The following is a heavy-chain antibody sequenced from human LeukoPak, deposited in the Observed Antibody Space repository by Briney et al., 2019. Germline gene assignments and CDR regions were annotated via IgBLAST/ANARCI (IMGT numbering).Heavy chain of an antibody. D-gene: IGHD3-22*01. V-gene: IGHV1-69*05. CDR1: GGTFSSYA. CDR3: AREQSSGYYRVGAFEI. CDR2: IIPIFGTA. J-gene: IGHJ3*02. Sequence: GASVKVSCKASGGTFSSYAISWVRQAPGQGLEWMGGIIPIFGTANYAQKFQGRVTITTDESTSTAYMELSSLRSEDTAVYYCAREQSSGYYRVGAFEIWGQGTMVTVSS.